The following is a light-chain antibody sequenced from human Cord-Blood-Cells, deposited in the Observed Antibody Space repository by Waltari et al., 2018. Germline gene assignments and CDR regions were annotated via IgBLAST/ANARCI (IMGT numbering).Light chain of an antibody. J-gene: IGLJ2*01. Sequence: QSALTQPASVSGSPGQSITISCTGTSSDVGSYNLVSWYQQHPGKAPKLMIYEGSKRPSGVSNRFSGSKSGNTDSLTISGLQAEDEADYYCCSYAGSSNVVFGGGTKLT. CDR1: SSDVGSYNL. CDR3: CSYAGSSNVV. CDR2: EGS. V-gene: IGLV2-23*01.